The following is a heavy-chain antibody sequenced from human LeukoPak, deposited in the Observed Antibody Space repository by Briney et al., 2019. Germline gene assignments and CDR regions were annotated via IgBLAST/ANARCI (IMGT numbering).Heavy chain of an antibody. V-gene: IGHV3-23*01. J-gene: IGHJ4*02. D-gene: IGHD6-19*01. CDR1: GFIFSNYA. CDR3: VKGPRPDITVAHTVEN. CDR2: ISSRGDST. Sequence: GGSLRLSCAASGFIFSNYAMSWVRQVPGRGLEWVSTISSRGDSTYVADSVKGRFTISRDNSKNSLYLQMNTVRAEDTAVYYCVKGPRPDITVAHTVENWGQGTLITVSS.